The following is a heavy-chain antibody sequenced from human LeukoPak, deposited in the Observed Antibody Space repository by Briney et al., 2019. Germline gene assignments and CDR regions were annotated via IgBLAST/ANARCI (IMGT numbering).Heavy chain of an antibody. J-gene: IGHJ4*02. CDR1: GFTVSSNY. CDR3: ARGLSTGNTGYYFDY. CDR2: IYSGGTT. V-gene: IGHV3-53*01. D-gene: IGHD2-8*02. Sequence: PGGSLRLSCAASGFTVSSNYMNWVRQAPGKGLECVSVIYSGGTTYYADSVKGRFTISRDNSKNTLDLQMNSLRAEDTAVYFCARGLSTGNTGYYFDYWGRGTLVTVSS.